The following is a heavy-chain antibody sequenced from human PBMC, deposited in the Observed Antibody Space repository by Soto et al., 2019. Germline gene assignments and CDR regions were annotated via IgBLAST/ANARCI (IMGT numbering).Heavy chain of an antibody. CDR2: ISYDGSNK. CDR3: ARDRPRGYSYARDY. V-gene: IGHV3-30-3*01. CDR1: GFTFSSYA. Sequence: GGSLRLSCAASGFTFSSYAMHWVRQAPGKGLEWVAVISYDGSNKYYADSVKGRFIISRDNSKNTLYLQMNSLRAEDTAVYYCARDRPRGYSYARDYWGQGTLVTVSS. J-gene: IGHJ4*02. D-gene: IGHD5-18*01.